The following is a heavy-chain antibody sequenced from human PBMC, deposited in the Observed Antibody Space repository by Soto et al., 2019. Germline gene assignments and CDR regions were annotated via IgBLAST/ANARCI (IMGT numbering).Heavy chain of an antibody. CDR1: GVPFISYS. J-gene: IGHJ6*04. V-gene: IGHV3-23*01. D-gene: IGHD3-3*01. CDR3: ARNAAFWSCGMDV. CDR2: ISISGDGT. Sequence: PGGSLRLSCAASGVPFISYSMNWVRQSPGKGLEWVSIISISGDGTYYADSVKGRFTISRDNSRNTLILQMHSLRADDTAVYYCARNAAFWSCGMDVWGGGTPGTLXS.